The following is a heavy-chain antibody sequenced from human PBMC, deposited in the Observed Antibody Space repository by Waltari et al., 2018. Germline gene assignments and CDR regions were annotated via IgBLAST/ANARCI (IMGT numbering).Heavy chain of an antibody. CDR3: ARPHVGRVFGAFDI. CDR1: GFTFSSYA. D-gene: IGHD3-10*01. Sequence: QVQLVESGGGVVQPGRSLRLSCAASGFTFSSYAMHWVRQAPGKGLEWVAVISYDGSNKYYADSVKGRFTISRDNSKNTLYLQMNSLRAEDTAVYYCARPHVGRVFGAFDIWGQGTMVTVSS. V-gene: IGHV3-30-3*01. CDR2: ISYDGSNK. J-gene: IGHJ3*02.